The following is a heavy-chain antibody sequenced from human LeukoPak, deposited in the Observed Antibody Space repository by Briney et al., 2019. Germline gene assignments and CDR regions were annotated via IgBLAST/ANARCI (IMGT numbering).Heavy chain of an antibody. Sequence: GASVKVSCKASGGTVSSYAISWVRQAPGQGLEWMGGIIPIFGTANYAQKFQGRVTITTDESTSTAYMELSSLRSEDTAVYYCARVHYDSSGYYYADGWFDPWGQGTLVTVSS. CDR3: ARVHYDSSGYYYADGWFDP. V-gene: IGHV1-69*05. D-gene: IGHD3-22*01. CDR2: IIPIFGTA. CDR1: GGTVSSYA. J-gene: IGHJ5*02.